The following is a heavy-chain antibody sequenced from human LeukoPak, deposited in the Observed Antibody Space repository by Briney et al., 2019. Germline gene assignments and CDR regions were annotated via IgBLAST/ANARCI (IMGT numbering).Heavy chain of an antibody. D-gene: IGHD3-22*01. J-gene: IGHJ4*02. Sequence: SETLSLTCTVSGGSISSSSYYWGWIRQPPGKGLEWVGSIYYSGSTYYNPSLKSRVTMSVDPSKNQFSLKLSSVTAADTAVYYCARANYYDSSGYWIDYWGQGTLVTVSS. CDR2: IYYSGST. CDR3: ARANYYDSSGYWIDY. CDR1: GGSISSSSYY. V-gene: IGHV4-39*07.